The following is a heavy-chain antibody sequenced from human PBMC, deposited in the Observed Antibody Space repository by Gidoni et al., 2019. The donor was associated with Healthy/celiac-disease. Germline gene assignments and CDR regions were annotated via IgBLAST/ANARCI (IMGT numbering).Heavy chain of an antibody. D-gene: IGHD6-6*01. CDR1: GFTFSSYS. J-gene: IGHJ6*02. CDR3: ASPSIAARRTPWGMDV. CDR2: ISSSSSYI. V-gene: IGHV3-21*01. Sequence: EVQLVESGGGLVKPGGSLRLSCAASGFTFSSYSMNWVRQAPGKGLEWVSSISSSSSYIYYADSVKGRFTISRDNAKNSLYLQMNSLRAEDTAVYYCASPSIAARRTPWGMDVWGQGTTVTVSS.